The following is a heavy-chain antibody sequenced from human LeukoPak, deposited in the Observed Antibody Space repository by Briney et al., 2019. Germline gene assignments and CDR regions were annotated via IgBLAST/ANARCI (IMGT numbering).Heavy chain of an antibody. V-gene: IGHV1-24*01. D-gene: IGHD2-15*01. CDR3: ATGIVVVVAATRDRHNWFDP. J-gene: IGHJ5*02. Sequence: ASVKVSCKVSGYTLTELSMHWVRQAPGKGLEWMGGFDPEDGETIYAQKFQGRVTMTEDTSTDTAYMEQSSLRSEDTAVYYCATGIVVVVAATRDRHNWFDPWGQGTLVTVSS. CDR2: FDPEDGET. CDR1: GYTLTELS.